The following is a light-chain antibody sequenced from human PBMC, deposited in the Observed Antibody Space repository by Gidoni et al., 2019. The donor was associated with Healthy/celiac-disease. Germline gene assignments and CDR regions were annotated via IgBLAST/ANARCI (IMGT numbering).Light chain of an antibody. J-gene: IGLJ3*02. CDR3: QVWDSSTV. V-gene: IGLV3-9*01. Sequence: SYELPQPLSLSVALGQTARITCGGNNIGSKQVHWYQHKPDQAPVLVIYRDSHRTSGLPERVSGSNSGNTATMTSIRAQAGDEADYYCQVWDSSTVFGGGTKLTVL. CDR2: RDS. CDR1: NIGSKQ.